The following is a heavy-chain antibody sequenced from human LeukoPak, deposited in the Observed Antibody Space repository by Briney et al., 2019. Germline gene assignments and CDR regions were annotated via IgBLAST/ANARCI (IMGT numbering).Heavy chain of an antibody. CDR1: GFTVSSNS. J-gene: IGHJ4*02. Sequence: PGGSLRLSCTVSGFTVSSNSMSWVRQAPGKGLEWVSFIYSDNTHYSDSVKGRFTISRDNSKNTLYLQMNSLRAEDTAVYYCARVYRRYFDYWGQGTLVTVSS. D-gene: IGHD1-14*01. CDR3: ARVYRRYFDY. V-gene: IGHV3-53*01. CDR2: IYSDNT.